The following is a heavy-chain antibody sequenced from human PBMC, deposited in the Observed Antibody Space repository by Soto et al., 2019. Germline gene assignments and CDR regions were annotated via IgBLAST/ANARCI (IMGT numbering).Heavy chain of an antibody. CDR1: GFTFSSYG. D-gene: IGHD1-1*01. J-gene: IGHJ5*02. CDR3: AKQLEREPNWFDP. CDR2: ISYDGSNK. V-gene: IGHV3-30*18. Sequence: PGGSLRLSCAACGFTFSSYGMHWVRQAPGKGLEWVAVISYDGSNKYYADSVKGRFTISRDNSKNTLYLQMNSLRAEDTAVYYCAKQLEREPNWFDPWGQGTLVTSPQ.